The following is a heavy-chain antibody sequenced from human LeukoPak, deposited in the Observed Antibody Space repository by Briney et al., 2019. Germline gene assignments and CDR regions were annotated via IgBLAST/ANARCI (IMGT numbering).Heavy chain of an antibody. Sequence: SETLSLTCAVYGGSFSGYYWSWIRQPPGKGLEWIGEINHSGSTNYNPSLKSRVTISVDTSKNQFSLKLSSVTAADTAVYYCARLRFGEIAAFDYWGQGTLVTVSS. CDR2: INHSGST. CDR3: ARLRFGEIAAFDY. V-gene: IGHV4-34*01. J-gene: IGHJ4*02. D-gene: IGHD3-10*01. CDR1: GGSFSGYY.